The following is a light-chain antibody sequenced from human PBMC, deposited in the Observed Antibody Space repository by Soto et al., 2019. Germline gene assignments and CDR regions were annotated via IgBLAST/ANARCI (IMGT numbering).Light chain of an antibody. CDR3: QQYGRSPYT. J-gene: IGKJ2*01. Sequence: EIVLTQSPGTLSLSPGERATLSCRASQSVSSSYLAWYQQNPGQAPRLLIYGASSRATGIPDRFSGSGSGTVFTLSLSRLEPEDYAVYYCQQYGRSPYTFGQGTKLEIK. V-gene: IGKV3-20*01. CDR1: QSVSSSY. CDR2: GAS.